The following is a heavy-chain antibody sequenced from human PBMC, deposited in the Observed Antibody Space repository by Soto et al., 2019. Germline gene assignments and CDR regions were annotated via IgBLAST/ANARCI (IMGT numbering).Heavy chain of an antibody. CDR2: ISSSSSYI. J-gene: IGHJ5*02. CDR3: AMWRQLWLLWFDA. CDR1: GFTFSSYS. Sequence: EVQLVESGVGLVKPGGSLRLSCAASGFTFSSYSMNWFRQAPGKGLEWVSSISSSSSYIYYADSVKGRFTISRDNAKNSLYLQMYSLRAVYKAVYYCAMWRQLWLLWFDAWCQLTRVTVSS. V-gene: IGHV3-21*01. D-gene: IGHD5-18*01.